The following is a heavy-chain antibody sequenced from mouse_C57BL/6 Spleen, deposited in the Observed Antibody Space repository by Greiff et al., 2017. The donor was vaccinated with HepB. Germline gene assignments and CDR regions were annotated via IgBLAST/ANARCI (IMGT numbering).Heavy chain of an antibody. CDR3: ARHDYDYDKGYAMDY. CDR1: GFTFSSYG. J-gene: IGHJ4*01. D-gene: IGHD2-4*01. V-gene: IGHV5-6*01. CDR2: ISSGGSYT. Sequence: EVKLVESGGDLVKPGGSLKLSCAASGFTFSSYGMSWVRQTPDKRLEWVATISSGGSYTYYPDSVKGRFTISRDNAKNTLYLQMSSLKSDDTAMYYCARHDYDYDKGYAMDYWGQGTSVTVSS.